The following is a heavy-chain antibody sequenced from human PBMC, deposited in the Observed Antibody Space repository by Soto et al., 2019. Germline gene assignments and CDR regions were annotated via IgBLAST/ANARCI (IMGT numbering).Heavy chain of an antibody. CDR1: GFTFSSYA. J-gene: IGHJ6*02. CDR3: ARKGDYYYGMDV. D-gene: IGHD1-26*01. CDR2: ISGSGGST. Sequence: GGSLRLSCAASGFTFSSYAMSWVRQAPGKGLEWVSAISGSGGSTYYADSVKGRFTISRDNSKNTLYLQMNSLRAEDTAVYYCARKGDYYYGMDVWGQGTTVTVSS. V-gene: IGHV3-23*01.